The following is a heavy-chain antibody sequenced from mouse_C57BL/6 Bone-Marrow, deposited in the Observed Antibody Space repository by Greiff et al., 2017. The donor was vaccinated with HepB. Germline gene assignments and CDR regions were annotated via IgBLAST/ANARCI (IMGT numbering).Heavy chain of an antibody. D-gene: IGHD1-1*01. CDR3: AREKGPYGSYYFDY. Sequence: QVQLQQPGAELVKPGASVKMSCKASGYTFTSYWITWVKQRPGQGLEWIGDIYPGSGSTNYNEKFKSKATLTVDTSSSTAYMQRSSLTSEDSAVYYCAREKGPYGSYYFDYWGQGTTLTVSS. CDR2: IYPGSGST. V-gene: IGHV1-55*01. J-gene: IGHJ2*01. CDR1: GYTFTSYW.